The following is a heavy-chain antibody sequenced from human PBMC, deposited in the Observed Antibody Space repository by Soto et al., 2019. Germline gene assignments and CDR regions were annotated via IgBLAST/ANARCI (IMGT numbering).Heavy chain of an antibody. J-gene: IGHJ4*02. D-gene: IGHD6-13*01. CDR3: ARSFVVAAAGPFDY. Sequence: SETLSLTCTVSGGSMSRGDYYWRWIRQPPGKGLEWIGYIYYSGSTYYNPSLKSRVTISVDTSKNQFSLKLSSVTAADTAVYYCARSFVVAAAGPFDYWGQGPLVTGSS. CDR2: IYYSGST. CDR1: GGSMSRGDYY. V-gene: IGHV4-30-4*01.